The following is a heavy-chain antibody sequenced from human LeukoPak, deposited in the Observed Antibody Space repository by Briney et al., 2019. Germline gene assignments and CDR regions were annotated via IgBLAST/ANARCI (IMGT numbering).Heavy chain of an antibody. CDR2: IYYSGST. CDR3: ARGTNNAFDI. J-gene: IGHJ3*02. V-gene: IGHV4-31*03. CDR1: GGSISSSSYY. D-gene: IGHD2-2*01. Sequence: SETLSLTCTVSGGSISSSSYYWGWIRQHQGKGLEWLGYIYYSGSTYFNPSLKSRVTISVDTSKNQFSLKLSSMTAADTAVYYCARGTNNAFDIWGQGTIVTVSS.